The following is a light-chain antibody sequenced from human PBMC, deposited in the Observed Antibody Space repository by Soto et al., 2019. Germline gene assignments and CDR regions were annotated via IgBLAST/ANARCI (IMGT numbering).Light chain of an antibody. J-gene: IGKJ2*02. CDR2: ASS. CDR1: QGFSNS. Sequence: DIQLTQSPSFLSASVGDRVTITCRASQGFSNSLAWYQQKPEKAPKLLIYASSTLQSGVPSRLSGSGSVTEFTLTISSLQPEDFETYYCQQPDSYPCTFGQGTKLEIK. V-gene: IGKV1-9*01. CDR3: QQPDSYPCT.